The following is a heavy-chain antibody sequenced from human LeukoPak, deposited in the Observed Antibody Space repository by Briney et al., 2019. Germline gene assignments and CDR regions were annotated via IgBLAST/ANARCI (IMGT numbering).Heavy chain of an antibody. CDR1: GFPFSSYW. CDR3: TRVGYIDEGIDY. CDR2: IEQDGSKK. V-gene: IGHV3-7*04. Sequence: GGSLRLSCVASGFPFSSYWMTWVRQAPGKGLEWVANIEQDGSKKSYVDSVKGRFTISRDNAKNSLYLQMNSLRAEDTAIYYCTRVGYIDEGIDYWGQGTLVTVSS. D-gene: IGHD5-24*01. J-gene: IGHJ4*02.